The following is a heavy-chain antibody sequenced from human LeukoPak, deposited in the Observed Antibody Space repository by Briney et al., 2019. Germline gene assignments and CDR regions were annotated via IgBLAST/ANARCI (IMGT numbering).Heavy chain of an antibody. V-gene: IGHV3-33*01. D-gene: IGHD3-3*01. J-gene: IGHJ4*02. CDR3: ARVARGYYSDY. CDR1: GFTFSSYG. Sequence: PGGSLRLSCAASGFTFSSYGMHWVRQAPGKGREWVAVIWYDGSNKYYADSVKGRFTISRDNSKNTMYLQMNSLRAEDTAVYYCARVARGYYSDYWGRGNLVTVSS. CDR2: IWYDGSNK.